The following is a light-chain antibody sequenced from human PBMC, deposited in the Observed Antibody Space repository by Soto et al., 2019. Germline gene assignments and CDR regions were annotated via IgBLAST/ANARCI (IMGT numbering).Light chain of an antibody. V-gene: IGKV3-15*01. CDR1: QSVRSN. CDR3: HQYNNWPPIT. J-gene: IGKJ5*01. Sequence: EELMTLSPATLSLSPGGRVTLSCKASQSVRSNLAWYQQKPGQSPRLLIYGASTRATGIPARFSGSGSGTEFTLTISSLQSEDFAVYYCHQYNNWPPITVGQGTRLEI. CDR2: GAS.